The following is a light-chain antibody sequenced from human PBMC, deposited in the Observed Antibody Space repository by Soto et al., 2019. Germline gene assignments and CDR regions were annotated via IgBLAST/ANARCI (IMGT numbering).Light chain of an antibody. CDR3: QQSFSPPYT. Sequence: IQMTQSPSSLSASVGDRVTITCRASQSLSSRLTWYQQKPGEAPKLLIYETSSLHSGVPSRFSGSGSETDVTLTINSLQPEDFATYYWQQSFSPPYTFGQGTKWEIK. V-gene: IGKV1-39*01. CDR1: QSLSSR. CDR2: ETS. J-gene: IGKJ2*01.